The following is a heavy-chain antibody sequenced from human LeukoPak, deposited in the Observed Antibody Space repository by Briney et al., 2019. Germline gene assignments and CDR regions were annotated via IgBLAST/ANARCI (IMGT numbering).Heavy chain of an antibody. J-gene: IGHJ5*02. CDR3: AKGGEVLVNWFDP. D-gene: IGHD3-16*01. V-gene: IGHV3-23*01. CDR2: ISGSGGST. Sequence: GASLRLSCAASGFTFSSYAMSWVRQAPGKGLEWVSAISGSGGSTYYADSVKGRFTISRDKSKNTLYLQMNSLRAEDTAVYYCAKGGEVLVNWFDPWGQGTLVTVSS. CDR1: GFTFSSYA.